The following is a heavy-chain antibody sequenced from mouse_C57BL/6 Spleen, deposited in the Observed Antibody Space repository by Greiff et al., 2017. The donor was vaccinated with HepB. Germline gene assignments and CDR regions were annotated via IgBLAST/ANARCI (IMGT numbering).Heavy chain of an antibody. D-gene: IGHD1-1*01. CDR1: GYSITSGYY. V-gene: IGHV3-6*01. Sequence: EVQLQESGPGLVKPSQSLSLTCSVTGYSITSGYYWNWIRQFPGNKLEWMGYISYDGSNNYNPSLKNRISITRDTSKNQFFLKLNSVTTEETATYYCARGVTTVVANGYFDVWGTGTTVTVSS. CDR3: ARGVTTVVANGYFDV. CDR2: ISYDGSN. J-gene: IGHJ1*03.